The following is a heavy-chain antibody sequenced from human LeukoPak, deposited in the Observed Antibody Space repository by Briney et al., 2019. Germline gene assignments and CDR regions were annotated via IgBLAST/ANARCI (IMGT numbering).Heavy chain of an antibody. V-gene: IGHV1-69*01. D-gene: IGHD4-17*01. Sequence: SVKVSCKASGGTFRSFVINWVRQAPGKGLEWMGGIIPMINTPKYAQRFQGRVSITADESTSTGYMEVSSLRSEDTAVYYCAIFQGTYGDNDNDFWGQGTLVTVSS. CDR1: GGTFRSFV. CDR2: IIPMINTP. J-gene: IGHJ4*02. CDR3: AIFQGTYGDNDNDF.